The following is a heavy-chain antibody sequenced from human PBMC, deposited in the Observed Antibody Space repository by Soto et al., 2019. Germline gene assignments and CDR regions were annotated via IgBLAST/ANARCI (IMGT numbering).Heavy chain of an antibody. J-gene: IGHJ4*02. Sequence: GGSLRLSCSASGFIITDYAMSWVRQAPGKGLEWVSSISDSGTKTFYGDSVKGRFAISRDTSKNTVYMQMNNLRAEDTALYYCAKDGIRKDDYWGQGTVVTVSS. V-gene: IGHV3-23*01. CDR2: ISDSGTKT. CDR1: GFIITDYA. CDR3: AKDGIRKDDY.